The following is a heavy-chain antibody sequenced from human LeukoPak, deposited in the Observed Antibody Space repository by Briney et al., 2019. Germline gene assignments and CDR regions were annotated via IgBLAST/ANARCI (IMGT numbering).Heavy chain of an antibody. Sequence: GGSLRLSCAASGFTFSSHGMHWVRQAPGKGLEWVAVISYDGGNKYYADSVKGRLTISRENSRNTLYLQMNSLRADDTAVYYCARGRYCSGGSCYSWYNYYYMDVWGKGTTVIVSS. CDR3: ARGRYCSGGSCYSWYNYYYMDV. CDR2: ISYDGGNK. V-gene: IGHV3-30*04. J-gene: IGHJ6*03. CDR1: GFTFSSHG. D-gene: IGHD2-15*01.